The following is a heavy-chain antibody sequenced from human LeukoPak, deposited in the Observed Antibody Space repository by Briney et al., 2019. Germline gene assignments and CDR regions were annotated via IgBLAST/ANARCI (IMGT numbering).Heavy chain of an antibody. V-gene: IGHV1-46*01. CDR1: GYTFTSYY. J-gene: IGHJ5*02. CDR3: ARGIGLSSFVDYYDSSGYSAPGNWFDP. D-gene: IGHD3-22*01. Sequence: GSVKVSCKASGYTFTSYYMHWVRQAPGQGLEWMGIINPSGGSTSYAQKFQGRVTMTRDMSTSTVYMELSSLRSEDTAVYYCARGIGLSSFVDYYDSSGYSAPGNWFDPWGQGTLVTVSS. CDR2: INPSGGST.